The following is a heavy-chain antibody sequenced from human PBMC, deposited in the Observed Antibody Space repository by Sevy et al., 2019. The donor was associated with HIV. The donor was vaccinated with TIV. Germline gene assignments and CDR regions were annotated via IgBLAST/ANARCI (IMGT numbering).Heavy chain of an antibody. D-gene: IGHD3-10*01. CDR3: AREFVVRRSLWFVELSGYFDY. J-gene: IGHJ4*02. CDR1: GFTFSSYA. V-gene: IGHV3-30-3*01. Sequence: GGSLRLSCAASGFTFSSYAMHWVRQAPGKGLEWVAVISYDGSNKYYADSVKGRFTISRDNSKNTLYLQMNSLRAEDTAVYYCAREFVVRRSLWFVELSGYFDYWGQGTLVTVSS. CDR2: ISYDGSNK.